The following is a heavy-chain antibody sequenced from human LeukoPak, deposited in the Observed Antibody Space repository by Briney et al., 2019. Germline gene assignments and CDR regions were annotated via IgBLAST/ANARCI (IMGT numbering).Heavy chain of an antibody. CDR2: MNPNSGNT. J-gene: IGHJ6*03. CDR3: SRGRGRGDFWSGYHYYYYMDV. D-gene: IGHD3-3*01. CDR1: GYTFTSYD. Sequence: ASVKVSCKASGYTFTSYDINWVRQATGQGLEWMGWMNPNSGNTGYAQKFQGRVTMTRNTSISTAYMELSSLRSEGTAVYYCSRGRGRGDFWSGYHYYYYMDVWGKGTTVTVSS. V-gene: IGHV1-8*01.